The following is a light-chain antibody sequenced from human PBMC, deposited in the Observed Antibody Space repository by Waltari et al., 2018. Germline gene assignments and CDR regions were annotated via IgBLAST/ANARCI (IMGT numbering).Light chain of an antibody. J-gene: IGLJ3*02. CDR2: GIN. Sequence: QSVLTQPPSLSGAPGQRVTISCPWSRSTPGSGYDVNWYQQLPGTAPKLLIYGINNRPSGVPDRFSGSRSGTSASLAITGLQAEDEADYYCQSYDNSLSGAWVFGGGTKLTVL. CDR3: QSYDNSLSGAWV. CDR1: RSTPGSGYD. V-gene: IGLV1-40*01.